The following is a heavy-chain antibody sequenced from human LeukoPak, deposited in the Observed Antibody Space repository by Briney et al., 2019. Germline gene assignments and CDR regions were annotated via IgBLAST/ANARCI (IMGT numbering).Heavy chain of an antibody. CDR1: GFIFSSYW. J-gene: IGHJ4*02. Sequence: GGSLRLSCAASGFIFSSYWMSWVRQAPGKGLEWVANIKQDGSEKYYVDSVKGRFTISRDNAKNSLYMQMNSLRAEDMAVYYCARDQWELPYWGQGTLVTVSS. V-gene: IGHV3-7*01. CDR2: IKQDGSEK. D-gene: IGHD1-26*01. CDR3: ARDQWELPY.